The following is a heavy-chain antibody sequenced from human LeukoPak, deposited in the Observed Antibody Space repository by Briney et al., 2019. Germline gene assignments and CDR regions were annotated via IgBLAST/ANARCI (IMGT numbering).Heavy chain of an antibody. D-gene: IGHD5-24*01. CDR3: ARGDQNFDY. Sequence: SQTLSLTCATSGDSVSSKSVWNWIRQSLSRGLEWLGRIYYRSKWSNNYAVSVKSRITINPDTSKNQFSLQLSSVTAEDTAVYYCARGDQNFDYWGQGTLVTVSS. CDR2: IYYRSKWSN. J-gene: IGHJ4*02. V-gene: IGHV6-1*01. CDR1: GDSVSSKSV.